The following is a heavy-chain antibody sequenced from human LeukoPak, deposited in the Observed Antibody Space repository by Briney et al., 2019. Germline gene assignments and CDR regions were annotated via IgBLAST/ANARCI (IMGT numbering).Heavy chain of an antibody. Sequence: SESLSLTCDVSGGSISSGLYSWSWIRQPLGKGLEWIGYIYHTGSTYYNPSLKSRVTISVDTSKNQFSLRLSSVTAADTAVYYCARLQYCSGTSCYWFDPWGQGTLVTVSS. V-gene: IGHV4-30-2*01. CDR3: ARLQYCSGTSCYWFDP. J-gene: IGHJ5*02. CDR1: GGSISSGLYS. CDR2: IYHTGST. D-gene: IGHD2-2*01.